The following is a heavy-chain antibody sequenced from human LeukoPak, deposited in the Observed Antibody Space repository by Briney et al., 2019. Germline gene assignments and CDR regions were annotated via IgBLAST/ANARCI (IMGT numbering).Heavy chain of an antibody. D-gene: IGHD2-2*02. CDR1: GYTFTSYD. CDR2: MNPNSGNT. CDR3: ARTKYCSSTSCYIWAYYYYGMDV. Sequence: EASVTVSFTASGYTFTSYDINWVRQATGQGLEWMGWMNPNSGNTGYAQKFQGRVTMTRNTSISTAYMELSSLRSEDTAVYYCARTKYCSSTSCYIWAYYYYGMDVWGQGTTVTVSS. J-gene: IGHJ6*02. V-gene: IGHV1-8*01.